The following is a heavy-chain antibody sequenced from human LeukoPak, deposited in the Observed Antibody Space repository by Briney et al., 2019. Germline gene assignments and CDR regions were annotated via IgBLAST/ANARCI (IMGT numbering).Heavy chain of an antibody. V-gene: IGHV4-59*01. D-gene: IGHD6-19*01. CDR1: GGSINSYY. Sequence: SETLSLTCTVAGGSINSYYWSWIRQPPGKGLEWVGYIYYSGSTNYKPSLKRRVTIPVDTSKNQFSLKVSSVTAADTAVYYCASSRSSSGWSLIDYWGQGALVTVSS. CDR2: IYYSGST. CDR3: ASSRSSSGWSLIDY. J-gene: IGHJ4*02.